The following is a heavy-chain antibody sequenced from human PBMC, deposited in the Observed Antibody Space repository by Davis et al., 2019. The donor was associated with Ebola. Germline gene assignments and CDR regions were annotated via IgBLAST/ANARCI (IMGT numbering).Heavy chain of an antibody. V-gene: IGHV1-69-2*01. CDR3: ATLDILTAYIPYAMDV. D-gene: IGHD3-9*01. CDR2: VDPKTGRT. J-gene: IGHJ6*02. Sequence: ASVKVSCKASGYSSSDYYMHWVQGAPGKGLEWVGLVDPKTGRTVYAGNFQDRVTISADKSTDTVYMELSSLRYEDTAVYYCATLDILTAYIPYAMDVWGQGTTVIVS. CDR1: GYSSSDYY.